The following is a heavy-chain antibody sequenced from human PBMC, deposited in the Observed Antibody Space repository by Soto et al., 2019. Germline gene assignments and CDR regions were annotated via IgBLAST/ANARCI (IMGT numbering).Heavy chain of an antibody. CDR2: IIPILGIA. CDR3: ARDRSGHGELPRARHFDY. J-gene: IGHJ4*02. Sequence: QVQLVQSGAEVKKPGSSVKVSCKASGGTFSSYTISWVRQAPGQGLEWMGRIIPILGIANYAQKFQGRVTITGDKPTCKDYMELSRLRSGETVVYYCARDRSGHGELPRARHFDYWGRGTLVTVSS. CDR1: GGTFSSYT. V-gene: IGHV1-69*08. D-gene: IGHD3-10*01.